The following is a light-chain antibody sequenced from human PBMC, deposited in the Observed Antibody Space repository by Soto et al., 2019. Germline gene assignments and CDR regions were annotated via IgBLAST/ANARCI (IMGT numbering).Light chain of an antibody. CDR2: GAS. Sequence: EIVLTQSPGTLSLSPGERATLSCRASQSVSSSYLAWYQQKPGQAPRLLIYGASSRATGIPDRFSGSGSGTDFTLTISRLEPEDFAVYYCQRYRSSPRTFGQGTKLEIK. CDR1: QSVSSSY. J-gene: IGKJ2*01. CDR3: QRYRSSPRT. V-gene: IGKV3-20*01.